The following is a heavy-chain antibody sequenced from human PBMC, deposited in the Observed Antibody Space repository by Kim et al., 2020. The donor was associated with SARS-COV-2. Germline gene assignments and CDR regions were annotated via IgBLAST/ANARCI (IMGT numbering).Heavy chain of an antibody. CDR3: ARGGRGLSNYYYYGMDV. J-gene: IGHJ6*02. V-gene: IGHV3-74*01. D-gene: IGHD3-16*02. Sequence: VKGRITISRDNAKNTLYLQMNRLRAEDTAVYYCARGGRGLSNYYYYGMDVWGQGTTVTVSS.